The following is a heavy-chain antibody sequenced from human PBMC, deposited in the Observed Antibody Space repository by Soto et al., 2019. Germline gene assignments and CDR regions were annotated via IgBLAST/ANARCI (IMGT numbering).Heavy chain of an antibody. CDR3: ARAGEKLRFLEWLENYYYGMDV. CDR1: GYTFTSYG. D-gene: IGHD3-3*01. V-gene: IGHV1-18*01. J-gene: IGHJ6*02. Sequence: ASVKVSCKASGYTFTSYGISWVRQTPGQGLEWMGWISAYNGNTNYAQKLQGRVTMTTDTSTSTAYMELRSLRSDDTAVYYCARAGEKLRFLEWLENYYYGMDVWGQGTTVTVSS. CDR2: ISAYNGNT.